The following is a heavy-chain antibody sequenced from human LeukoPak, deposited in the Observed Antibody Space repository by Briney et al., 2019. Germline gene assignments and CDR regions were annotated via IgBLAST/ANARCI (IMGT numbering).Heavy chain of an antibody. CDR1: GGSFSGYH. Sequence: SETLSLTCVVYGGSFSGYHWSWIRQTPGKGLEWIGEIDHSGSTIYNPSLSSRVTISVDTSKMHFTLELTSVTAADTAVYYCARTPLIAVVGKVFDYWGQGTLVTVSS. J-gene: IGHJ4*02. CDR2: IDHSGST. CDR3: ARTPLIAVVGKVFDY. D-gene: IGHD6-19*01. V-gene: IGHV4-34*01.